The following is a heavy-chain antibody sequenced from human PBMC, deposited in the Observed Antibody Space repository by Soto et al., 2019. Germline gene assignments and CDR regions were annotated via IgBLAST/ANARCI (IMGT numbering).Heavy chain of an antibody. CDR2: IYPGDSDT. J-gene: IGHJ6*02. D-gene: IGHD3-10*01. Sequence: EVQLVQSGAEVKKPGESLKISCKGSGYSFTSYWIGWVRQMPGKGLEWMGIIYPGDSDTRYSSSFQGQVIISADKCISTAYLQWSSVKASDTAMYYCARLHYGSGSYYNTRPYYYYGMDVWGQGTTVTVSS. V-gene: IGHV5-51*01. CDR3: ARLHYGSGSYYNTRPYYYYGMDV. CDR1: GYSFTSYW.